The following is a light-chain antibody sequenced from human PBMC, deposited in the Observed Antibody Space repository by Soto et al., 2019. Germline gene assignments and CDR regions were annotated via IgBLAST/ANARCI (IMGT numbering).Light chain of an antibody. Sequence: ESVLTQSPGTLSLSPGERATLSCRASQTIIGNYLAWYQQKPGQAPKLLIYGASNRATGVPDRFSGSYSWTDFRLTITRLEPEDLEVYYCEQHVNSVYIFGQGTTVDLK. V-gene: IGKV3-20*01. CDR1: QTIIGNY. CDR3: EQHVNSVYI. CDR2: GAS. J-gene: IGKJ2*01.